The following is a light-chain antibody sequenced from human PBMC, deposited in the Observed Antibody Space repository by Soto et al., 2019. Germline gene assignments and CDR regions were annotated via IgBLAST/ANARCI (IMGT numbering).Light chain of an antibody. Sequence: IQMTQSPSSLSASVGGKVTITCRASKNINKYLNWYKQKPGKAPELLIYAASNLQIGVTSGFSGNGSGTDFTLTVSSVQPEDFATYYCQQTYSTPRMFGQGTKVDIK. CDR2: AAS. V-gene: IGKV1-39*01. J-gene: IGKJ1*01. CDR1: KNINKY. CDR3: QQTYSTPRM.